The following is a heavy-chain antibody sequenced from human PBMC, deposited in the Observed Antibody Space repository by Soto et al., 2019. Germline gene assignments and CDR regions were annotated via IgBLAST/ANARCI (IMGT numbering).Heavy chain of an antibody. J-gene: IGHJ4*02. CDR1: GGSINNYK. CDR3: AGGPNPYNFDY. CDR2: VSYSGNT. V-gene: IGHV4-59*01. D-gene: IGHD1-1*01. Sequence: PSETLSLTCTVSGGSINNYKWSWIRQPPGKEPEWIGHVSYSGNTNYNPSLKSRVTISVDTSKNLFSLKLSSVTAADTALYYCAGGPNPYNFDYWGQGTLVTVPQ.